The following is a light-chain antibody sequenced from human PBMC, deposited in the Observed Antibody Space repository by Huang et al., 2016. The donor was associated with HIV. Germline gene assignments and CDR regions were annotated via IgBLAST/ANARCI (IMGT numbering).Light chain of an antibody. CDR3: QQYYSFPRT. Sequence: AIRITQSPSSLSASTGDKVSITCRASQDINTYLAWYQQKPGKPPSPLIYATSTLQSGVPSRFSGSGSGTDFTLTITHLQSEDFATYYCQQYYSFPRTFGQGSQVEV. V-gene: IGKV1-8*01. J-gene: IGKJ1*01. CDR2: ATS. CDR1: QDINTY.